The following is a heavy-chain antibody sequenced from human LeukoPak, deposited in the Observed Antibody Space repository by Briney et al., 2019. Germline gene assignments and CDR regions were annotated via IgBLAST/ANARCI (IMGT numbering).Heavy chain of an antibody. V-gene: IGHV3-23*01. J-gene: IGHJ4*02. CDR3: ARGREGNLWFGELSSY. CDR1: GFSFSSYG. CDR2: ISGSGGST. D-gene: IGHD3-10*01. Sequence: GGTLRLSCAASGFSFSSYGMSWVRQAPGKGLEWVSAISGSGGSTYYADSVKGRFTISRDNSRNTLYLQMNSLRAEDTAVYYCARGREGNLWFGELSSYWGQGALVTVSS.